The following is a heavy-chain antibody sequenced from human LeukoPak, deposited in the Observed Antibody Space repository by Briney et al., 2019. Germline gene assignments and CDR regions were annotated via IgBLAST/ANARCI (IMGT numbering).Heavy chain of an antibody. V-gene: IGHV3-23*01. CDR1: GFTFSSYA. CDR2: ISGGGGST. J-gene: IGHJ6*02. CDR3: AITGYYDSSGYYLWGDYYYGMDV. Sequence: GGSLRLSCAASGFTFSSYAMTWVRQAPGKGLEWLSAISGGGGSTWYADSVKGRFTISRDNSKNTLSLQMNSLRAEDTTVYYCAITGYYDSSGYYLWGDYYYGMDVWGQGTTVIVSS. D-gene: IGHD3-22*01.